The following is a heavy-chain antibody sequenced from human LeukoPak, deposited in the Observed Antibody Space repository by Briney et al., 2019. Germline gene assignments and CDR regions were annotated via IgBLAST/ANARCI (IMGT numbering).Heavy chain of an antibody. CDR2: MNPNSGST. CDR1: GYTFTSYD. CDR3: ARGRSSSWLLFDY. D-gene: IGHD6-13*01. V-gene: IGHV1-8*01. J-gene: IGHJ4*02. Sequence: ASVKVSCKAFGYTFTSYDINWVRQATGQGLEWMGWMNPNSGSTGYAQKFQGRVTMTRNTSISTAYMELSSLRSEDTAVYYCARGRSSSWLLFDYWGQGTLVTVSS.